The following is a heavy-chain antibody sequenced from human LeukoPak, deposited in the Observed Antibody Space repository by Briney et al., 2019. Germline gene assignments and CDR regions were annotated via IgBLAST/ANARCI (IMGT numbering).Heavy chain of an antibody. J-gene: IGHJ2*01. CDR1: GGSFSGYY. CDR3: ARGHYVGNYPRRYFDL. D-gene: IGHD4-23*01. CDR2: INHSGSN. V-gene: IGHV4-34*01. Sequence: PSETLSLTCAVYGGSFSGYYWSWIRQPPGKGLEWIGEINHSGSNNYNPSLKRRVAISVDTSKNQISLKLRSVTAADTAVYYCARGHYVGNYPRRYFDLWGRGTLVTVSS.